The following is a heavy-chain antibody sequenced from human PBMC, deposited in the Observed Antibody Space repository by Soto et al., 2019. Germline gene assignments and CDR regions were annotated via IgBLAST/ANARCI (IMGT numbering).Heavy chain of an antibody. CDR1: GGSISSGGYS. J-gene: IGHJ5*02. V-gene: IGHV4-30-2*01. CDR2: ICHIGST. Sequence: PSETLSLTCAVSGGSISSGGYSWSWIPQPAGKGLELIGYICHIGSTYYNPSLKSRVTISVDRSKNQFSQKLSAVTAAYTAMYYCATGGIAVPCTFRWFDPWGQGTLVTVSS. D-gene: IGHD6-19*01. CDR3: ATGGIAVPCTFRWFDP.